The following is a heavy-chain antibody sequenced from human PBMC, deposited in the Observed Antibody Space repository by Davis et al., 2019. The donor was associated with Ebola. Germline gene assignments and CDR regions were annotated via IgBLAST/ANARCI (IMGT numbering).Heavy chain of an antibody. Sequence: GGSLRLSCAASGFTFSSYGMHWVRQAPGKGLEWVGRIRSKANSYATAYAASVKGRFTISRDDSKNTAYLQMNSLKTEDTAVYYCTANDYGDYGVDYWGQGTLVTVSS. CDR2: IRSKANSYAT. D-gene: IGHD4-17*01. CDR3: TANDYGDYGVDY. J-gene: IGHJ4*02. CDR1: GFTFSSYG. V-gene: IGHV3-73*01.